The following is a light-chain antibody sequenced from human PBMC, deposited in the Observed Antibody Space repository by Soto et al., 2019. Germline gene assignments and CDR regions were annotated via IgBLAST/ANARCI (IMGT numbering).Light chain of an antibody. CDR2: GAS. Sequence: EIVMTQSPATLSVSPGERATLSCRASQSVSSNLAWYQQKPGQAPRLLIYGASTRATGIPARFSGSGSGTEFTLTISSLQSEDFGVYYCQQYINWPPWTFGQGTTVEIK. CDR3: QQYINWPPWT. CDR1: QSVSSN. V-gene: IGKV3-15*01. J-gene: IGKJ1*01.